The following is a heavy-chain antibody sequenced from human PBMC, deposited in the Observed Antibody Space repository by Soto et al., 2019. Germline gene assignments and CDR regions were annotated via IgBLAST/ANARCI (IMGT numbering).Heavy chain of an antibody. CDR3: ATPDTSGSFIDY. V-gene: IGHV4-39*01. Sequence: SETLSLTCTVSGGSISSSSYYWGWIRQPPGKGLEWIGSIYYSGSTYYNPSLKSRVTISVDTSKNQFSLKLSSVTAADTAVYYCATPDTSGSFIDYWGQGTLVTVSS. J-gene: IGHJ4*02. CDR2: IYYSGST. CDR1: GGSISSSSYY. D-gene: IGHD1-26*01.